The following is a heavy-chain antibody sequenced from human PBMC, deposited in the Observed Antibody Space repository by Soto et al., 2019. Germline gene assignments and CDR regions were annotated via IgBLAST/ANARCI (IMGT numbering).Heavy chain of an antibody. V-gene: IGHV1-69*12. CDR3: ARLFAIDYGDYGYY. CDR1: GGTFSSYA. D-gene: IGHD4-17*01. J-gene: IGHJ4*02. Sequence: QVQLVQSGAEVKKPGSSVKVSCNASGGTFSSYAISWVRQAPGQGLEWMGGIIPIFGTANYAQKFQGRVTITADESTSTAYMELSSLRSEDTAVYYCARLFAIDYGDYGYYWGQGTLVTVSS. CDR2: IIPIFGTA.